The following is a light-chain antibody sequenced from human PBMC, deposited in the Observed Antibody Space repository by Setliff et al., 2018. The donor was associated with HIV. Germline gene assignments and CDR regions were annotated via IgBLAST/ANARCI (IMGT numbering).Light chain of an antibody. J-gene: IGLJ1*01. Sequence: LTQPASVSGSPGQSITISCTGTSSDVGGYNYVSWYQQHPGKAPKLMISDVSNRPSGVSNRFSGSKSANTASLTISGLQAEDEADYYCSSYTSRTPLYLFGTGTKVTVL. CDR2: DVS. CDR1: SSDVGGYNY. CDR3: SSYTSRTPLYL. V-gene: IGLV2-14*03.